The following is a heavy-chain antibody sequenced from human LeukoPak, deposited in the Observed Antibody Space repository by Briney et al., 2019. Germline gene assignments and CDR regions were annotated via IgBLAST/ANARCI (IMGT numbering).Heavy chain of an antibody. CDR1: GFTFSSYS. Sequence: GGSLRLSCAASGFTFSSYSMNWVRQAPGKGLEWVSSISSSSSYIYYADSVKGRFTISRDNSKNTLYLQMNSLRAEDTAVYYCARDPGITIFGVVIITYFDYWGQGTLVTVSS. CDR2: ISSSSSYI. D-gene: IGHD3-3*01. CDR3: ARDPGITIFGVVIITYFDY. V-gene: IGHV3-21*01. J-gene: IGHJ4*02.